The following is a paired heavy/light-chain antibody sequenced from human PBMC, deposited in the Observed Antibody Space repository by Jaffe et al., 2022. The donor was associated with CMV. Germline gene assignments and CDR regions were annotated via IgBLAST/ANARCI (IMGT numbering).Light chain of an antibody. Sequence: QSALTQPASVSGSPGQSITISCIGTSSDVGGYNYVSWYQQHPGNAPKLVIYDVSNRPSGVSNRFSGSKSGNTASLTISGLQAEDEGDYYCSSYSISSTLVFGGGTKLTVL. J-gene: IGLJ3*02. CDR3: SSYSISSTLV. CDR2: DVS. CDR1: SSDVGGYNY. V-gene: IGLV2-14*03.
Heavy chain of an antibody. Sequence: QVQLVESGGGLVNPGGSLRLSCAASGFTFSDYYMSWIRQAPGKGLEWLSYITSRSTYTHYADSVKGRFTISRDNAKNSLYLQMNSLRAEDTAVYYCARGFHCVNDVCYRFDFWGQGTLVTVSS. CDR1: GFTFSDYY. CDR3: ARGFHCVNDVCYRFDF. D-gene: IGHD2-8*01. CDR2: ITSRSTYT. V-gene: IGHV3-11*06. J-gene: IGHJ4*02.